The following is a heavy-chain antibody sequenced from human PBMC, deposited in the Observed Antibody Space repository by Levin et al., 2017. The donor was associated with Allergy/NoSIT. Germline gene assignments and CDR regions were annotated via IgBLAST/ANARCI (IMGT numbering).Heavy chain of an antibody. CDR2: IIPIFGTA. V-gene: IGHV1-69*13. CDR3: ARQGALDGYNYYSFDY. Sequence: SVKVSCKASGGTFSSYAISWVRQAPGQGLEWMGGIIPIFGTANYAQKFQGRVTITADESTSTAYMELSSLRSEDTAVYYCARQGALDGYNYYSFDYWGQGTLVTVSS. CDR1: GGTFSSYA. J-gene: IGHJ4*02. D-gene: IGHD5-24*01.